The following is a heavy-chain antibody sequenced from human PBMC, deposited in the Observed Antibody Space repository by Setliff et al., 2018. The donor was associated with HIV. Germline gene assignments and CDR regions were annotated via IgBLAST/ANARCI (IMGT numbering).Heavy chain of an antibody. J-gene: IGHJ4*02. CDR2: IFPGGAT. D-gene: IGHD5-12*01. CDR3: AKSSPSIGYITDC. Sequence: PEETVTLTCSVSGVSISSYYWSWIRHSPGKGLEWIGIIFPGGATNYNPSLTSRVTISVDTSKNHLFLKLTSVTTADTAVYFCAKSSPSIGYITDCWGQGAPVTVSS. CDR1: GVSISSYY. V-gene: IGHV4-59*01.